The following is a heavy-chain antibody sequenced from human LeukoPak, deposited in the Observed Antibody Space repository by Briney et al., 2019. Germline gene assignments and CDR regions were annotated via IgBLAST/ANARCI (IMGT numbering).Heavy chain of an antibody. Sequence: ASVTVSFTASGYTFTVYYMHWVRQAPGQGLGWMGWINPNSGGTNYAQKFQGRVTMTRDTSISTAYMELSRLRPDDTAVYYCARDGLTTDFDYWGQGTLVTVSS. D-gene: IGHD3-9*01. CDR1: GYTFTVYY. J-gene: IGHJ4*02. V-gene: IGHV1-2*02. CDR2: INPNSGGT. CDR3: ARDGLTTDFDY.